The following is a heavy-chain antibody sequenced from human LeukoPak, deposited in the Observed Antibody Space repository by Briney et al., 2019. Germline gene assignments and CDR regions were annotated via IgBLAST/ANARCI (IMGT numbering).Heavy chain of an antibody. V-gene: IGHV4-59*01. J-gene: IGHJ6*02. CDR3: ARVVPAARFGMDV. CDR1: GGFISSYY. Sequence: SETLSLTCTVSGGFISSYYWSWIRQPPGKGLEWIGYIYSSGSTNYNPSLKSRVTISGDTSKNQFSLRLSSVTAADTAVYYCARVVPAARFGMDVGGQGTTVTVSS. D-gene: IGHD2-2*01. CDR2: IYSSGST.